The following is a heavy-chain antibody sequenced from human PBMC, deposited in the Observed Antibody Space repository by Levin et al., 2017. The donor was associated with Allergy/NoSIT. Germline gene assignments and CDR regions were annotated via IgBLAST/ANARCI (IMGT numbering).Heavy chain of an antibody. D-gene: IGHD6-19*01. V-gene: IGHV4-59*01. CDR2: IYYSGST. Sequence: SETLSLTCTVSGGSISSYYWSWIRQPPGKGLEWIGYIYYSGSTNYNPSLKSRVTISVDTSKNQFSLKLSSVTAADTAVYYCARGPDWISSGWYYYWGQGTLVTVSS. J-gene: IGHJ4*02. CDR1: GGSISSYY. CDR3: ARGPDWISSGWYYY.